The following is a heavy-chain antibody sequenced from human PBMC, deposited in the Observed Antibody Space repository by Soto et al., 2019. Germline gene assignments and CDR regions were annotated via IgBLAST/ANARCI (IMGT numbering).Heavy chain of an antibody. Sequence: GGSLRLSCAASGFTFSTYSMNWVRQAPGKGLEWVSCIGRSVSDIHYAGSVRGRFTISRDNARNSLYLQMSSLRDEDTAVYYCVRDYAYAFDIWGQGTMVTVSS. CDR1: GFTFSTYS. D-gene: IGHD3-16*01. CDR2: IGRSVSDI. J-gene: IGHJ3*02. CDR3: VRDYAYAFDI. V-gene: IGHV3-21*05.